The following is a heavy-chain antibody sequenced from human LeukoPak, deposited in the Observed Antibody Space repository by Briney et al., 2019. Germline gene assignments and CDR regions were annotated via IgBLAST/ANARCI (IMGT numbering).Heavy chain of an antibody. CDR2: INPNSGGT. J-gene: IGHJ5*02. Sequence: ASVKVSCKASGYTFTGYYMHWVRQAPGQGLEWMGWINPNSGGTNNAQKFQGRVTMTWDTSISTAYMELSSLRSDDTAVYYCTSDTYYYDSTGLGHWFDPWGQGTLVTVSS. CDR3: TSDTYYYDSTGLGHWFDP. D-gene: IGHD3-22*01. CDR1: GYTFTGYY. V-gene: IGHV1-2*02.